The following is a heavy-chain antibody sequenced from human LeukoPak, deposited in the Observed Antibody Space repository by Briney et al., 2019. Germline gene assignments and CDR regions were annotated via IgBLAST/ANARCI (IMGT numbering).Heavy chain of an antibody. D-gene: IGHD3-3*01. CDR1: GGSISSGDYY. Sequence: SQTLSLTCTVSGGSISSGDYYWSWIRQPPGKGLEWIGYIYYSGSTYYNPSLKSRVTISVDTSKNQFSLKLSSVTAADTAVYYCARVSGSGGRDAFDIWGQGTMVTVSS. J-gene: IGHJ3*02. CDR2: IYYSGST. CDR3: ARVSGSGGRDAFDI. V-gene: IGHV4-30-4*01.